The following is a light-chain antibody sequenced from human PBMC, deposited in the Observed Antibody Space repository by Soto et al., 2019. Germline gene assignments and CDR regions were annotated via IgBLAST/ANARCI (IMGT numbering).Light chain of an antibody. CDR2: DIS. V-gene: IGKV3-15*01. J-gene: IGKJ5*01. CDR3: QQNNKRPS. CDR1: QTVSKN. Sequence: EVVMSLSAVTLSVSQGERATLSFIASQTVSKNVAWHQKRPGQPPRLLIYDISNSAAGVPARFSGSGSATESTIIIRILPSEDFADYFGQQNNKRPSFCQGTRLEI.